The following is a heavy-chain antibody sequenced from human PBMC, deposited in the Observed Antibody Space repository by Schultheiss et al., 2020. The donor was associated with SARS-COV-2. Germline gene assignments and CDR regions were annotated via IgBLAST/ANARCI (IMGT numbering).Heavy chain of an antibody. CDR1: GFTFSSYG. D-gene: IGHD2-2*01. CDR3: AKPLGSTSCLHY. Sequence: GESLKISCAASGFTFSSYGMHWVRQAPGKGLEWVAVISYDGSNKYYADSVKGRFTISRDNSKNTLYLQMNSLRAEDTAVYYCAKPLGSTSCLHYWGQGTLVTVSS. CDR2: ISYDGSNK. V-gene: IGHV3-30*18. J-gene: IGHJ4*02.